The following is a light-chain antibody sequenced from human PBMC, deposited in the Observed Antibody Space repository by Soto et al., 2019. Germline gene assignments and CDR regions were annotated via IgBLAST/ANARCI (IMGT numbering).Light chain of an antibody. J-gene: IGKJ2*01. V-gene: IGKV1-8*01. CDR1: QGISSY. CDR3: QQYYSYAYT. CDR2: AAS. Sequence: AIRMTQSPSSFSASTGDRVTITCRASQGISSYLAWYQQKPGKAPKLLIYAASTLQSGVPSRFSGSGSGTDFTLTVSCLQSEDFETYYCQQYYSYAYTFGQGNKLEIK.